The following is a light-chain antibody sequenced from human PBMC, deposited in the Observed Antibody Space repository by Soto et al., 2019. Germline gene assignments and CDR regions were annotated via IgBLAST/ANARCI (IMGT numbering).Light chain of an antibody. V-gene: IGLV2-23*02. CDR1: SKDVGSYNL. CDR2: EVS. Sequence: QSALTKPASGYGLPDQWLTITRNGTSKDVGSYNLVSWYQQHPGKALKLMIYEVSKRPSGVSNRFSGSKSGNTASLTISGLQVEDEADYYCCSYAGSSTRYVFGTGSKVTVL. J-gene: IGLJ1*01. CDR3: CSYAGSSTRYV.